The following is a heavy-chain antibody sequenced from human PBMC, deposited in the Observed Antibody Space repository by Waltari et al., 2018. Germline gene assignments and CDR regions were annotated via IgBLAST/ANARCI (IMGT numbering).Heavy chain of an antibody. Sequence: EVQLVESGGGLIQPGGSLRLSCAASGFTVSSNYMSWVRKAPGKGLEWVSVICRGGRTYYADSVKGRFTISRDNSKNTLYLQMNSLRAEDTAVYYCATLRFLEWRAHGMDVWGQGTTVTVSS. CDR2: ICRGGRT. CDR3: ATLRFLEWRAHGMDV. CDR1: GFTVSSNY. D-gene: IGHD3-3*01. J-gene: IGHJ6*02. V-gene: IGHV3-53*01.